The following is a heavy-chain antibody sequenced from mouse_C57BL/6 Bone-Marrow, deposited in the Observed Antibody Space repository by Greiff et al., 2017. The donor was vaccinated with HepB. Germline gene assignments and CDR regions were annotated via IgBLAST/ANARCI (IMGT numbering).Heavy chain of an antibody. V-gene: IGHV3-6*01. CDR3: ARLAMDY. Sequence: EVKLQESGPGLVKPSQSLSLTCSVTGYSITSGYYWNWIRQFPGNKQEWMGYISYDGSNNYNPSLKDRISITRDTSKNQFFLKLNSVTTEDTATYYCARLAMDYWGQGTSVTVSS. J-gene: IGHJ4*01. CDR1: GYSITSGYY. CDR2: ISYDGSN.